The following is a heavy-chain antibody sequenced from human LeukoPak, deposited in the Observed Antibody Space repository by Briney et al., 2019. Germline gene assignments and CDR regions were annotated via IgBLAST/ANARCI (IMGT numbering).Heavy chain of an antibody. J-gene: IGHJ4*02. D-gene: IGHD2-2*01. Sequence: SVKVSCKASGGTFSSYAISWVRQAPGQGLEWMGRIIPILGIANYAQKFQGRVTITADKSTSTAYMELSSLRSEDAAVYYCARGQSGVPAASFDYWGQGTLVTVSS. CDR1: GGTFSSYA. V-gene: IGHV1-69*04. CDR2: IIPILGIA. CDR3: ARGQSGVPAASFDY.